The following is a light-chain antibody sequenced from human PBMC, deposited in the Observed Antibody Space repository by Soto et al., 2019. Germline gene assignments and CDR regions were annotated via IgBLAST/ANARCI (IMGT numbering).Light chain of an antibody. Sequence: EIVLTQSPGTLSLSPGERATLSCRASQSVSSSYLAWYQQKPGQAPRPLIYDTSSRATGIPDRFSGSGSGTDFTLTISRPEPEDFAVYYCQQYGSSPRTFGQGTKVEIK. CDR3: QQYGSSPRT. CDR1: QSVSSSY. V-gene: IGKV3-20*01. CDR2: DTS. J-gene: IGKJ1*01.